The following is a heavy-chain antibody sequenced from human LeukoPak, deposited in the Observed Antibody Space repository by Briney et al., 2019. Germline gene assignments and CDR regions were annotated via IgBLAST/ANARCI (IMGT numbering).Heavy chain of an antibody. V-gene: IGHV4-34*01. D-gene: IGHD2-2*01. CDR1: GGSFSGYY. CDR3: ARGGARYCSSTSCPLLDY. Sequence: SETLSLTCAVYGGSFSGYYWSWIRQPPGKGLERIGEINHSGSTNYNPSLKSRVTISVDTSKNQFSLKLSSVTAADTAVYYCARGGARYCSSTSCPLLDYWGQGTLVTVSS. J-gene: IGHJ4*02. CDR2: INHSGST.